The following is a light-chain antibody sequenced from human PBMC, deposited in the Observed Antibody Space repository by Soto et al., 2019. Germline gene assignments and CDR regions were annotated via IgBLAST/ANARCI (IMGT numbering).Light chain of an antibody. Sequence: IVLTQSPATLSLSPGERASLSCRASQTVGKDLAWSQVRPGQAPRLLIFDASTRASGVPPRFSGSRSGSDCTLTISSLDPEDFALYYWHQRSAWPFTFGGGTSVLIK. CDR3: HQRSAWPFT. V-gene: IGKV3-11*01. CDR1: QTVGKD. J-gene: IGKJ4*01. CDR2: DAS.